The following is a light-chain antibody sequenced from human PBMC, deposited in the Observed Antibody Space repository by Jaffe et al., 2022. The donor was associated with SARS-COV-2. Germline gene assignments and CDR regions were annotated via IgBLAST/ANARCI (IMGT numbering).Light chain of an antibody. CDR2: KAS. Sequence: DIQMTQSPSTLSASVGDRVTITCRASQSVNDWLAWYQQKPGKAPKLLIYKASSLESGVPSRFSGSGSGTEFSLTVSSLQPDDFATYYCQQYNGYSLTFGQGTKLEIK. CDR3: QQYNGYSLT. CDR1: QSVNDW. V-gene: IGKV1-5*03. J-gene: IGKJ2*01.